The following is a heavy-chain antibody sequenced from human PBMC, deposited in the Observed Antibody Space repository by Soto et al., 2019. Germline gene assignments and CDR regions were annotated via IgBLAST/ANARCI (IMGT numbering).Heavy chain of an antibody. D-gene: IGHD6-19*01. CDR3: ARAGGLGAVAADY. Sequence: QLQLQESGSGLVKPSQTLSLTCAVSGGSISSGGYSWSWIRQPPGKGLEWIGYIYHSGSTYYNPSLKSRVTISVDRSKDQFSLKLSAVTAADTAVYYCARAGGLGAVAADYWGQGTLVTVSS. J-gene: IGHJ4*02. V-gene: IGHV4-30-2*01. CDR2: IYHSGST. CDR1: GGSISSGGYS.